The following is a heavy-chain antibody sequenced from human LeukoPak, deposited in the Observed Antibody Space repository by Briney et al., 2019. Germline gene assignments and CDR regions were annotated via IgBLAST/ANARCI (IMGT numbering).Heavy chain of an antibody. CDR3: ARVVGPAATYYYYGMDV. D-gene: IGHD2-2*01. CDR1: GGSISSSSFY. J-gene: IGHJ6*02. Sequence: SETLSLTCTVSGGSISSSSFYWGWIRQPPGRGLEWIGSIYYSGSTYYNPSLQSRVTISVDTSKNQFSLKLSSVTAADTAVYYCARVVGPAATYYYYGMDVWGQGTTVTVSS. CDR2: IYYSGST. V-gene: IGHV4-39*07.